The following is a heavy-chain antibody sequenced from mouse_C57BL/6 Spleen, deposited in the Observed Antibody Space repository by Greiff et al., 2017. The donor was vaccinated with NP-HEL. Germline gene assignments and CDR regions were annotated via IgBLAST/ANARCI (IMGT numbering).Heavy chain of an antibody. D-gene: IGHD3-2*02. J-gene: IGHJ2*01. V-gene: IGHV1-50*01. CDR1: GYTFTSYW. Sequence: QVQLQQPGAELVKPGASVKLSCKASGYTFTSYWMQWVKQRPGQGLEWIGEIDPSDSYTNYNQKFKGKATLTVDTSSSTAYMQLSSLTSEDSAVYYCARSPDSSGYSFFYWGQGTTLTVSS. CDR2: IDPSDSYT. CDR3: ARSPDSSGYSFFY.